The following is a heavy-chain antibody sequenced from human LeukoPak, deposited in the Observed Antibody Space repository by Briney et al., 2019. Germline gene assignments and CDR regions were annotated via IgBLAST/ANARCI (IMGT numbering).Heavy chain of an antibody. D-gene: IGHD5-18*01. CDR1: GFTFSSYS. J-gene: IGHJ4*02. CDR2: ISSSSSTI. Sequence: GGSLRLSCAASGFTFSSYSMNWVRQAPGKGLEWVSYISSSSSTIYYADSVKGRFTISRDNAKNSLYLQMNSLRAEDTAVYYCARDFRGDTAMDTDYFDYWGQGTLVTVSS. V-gene: IGHV3-48*04. CDR3: ARDFRGDTAMDTDYFDY.